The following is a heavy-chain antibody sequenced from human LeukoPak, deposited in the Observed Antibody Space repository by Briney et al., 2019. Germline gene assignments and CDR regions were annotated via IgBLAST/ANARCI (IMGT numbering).Heavy chain of an antibody. J-gene: IGHJ6*03. Sequence: ASVKVSCKASGYTFTGYDINWVRQATGQGLEWMGWMNPNSGNTGYAQKFQGRVTMTRNTSISTAYMELSSLRSEDTAVYYCARPDRGYSYGTGYYYYMDVWGKGTTVTVSS. CDR1: GYTFTGYD. CDR2: MNPNSGNT. V-gene: IGHV1-8*01. CDR3: ARPDRGYSYGTGYYYYMDV. D-gene: IGHD5-18*01.